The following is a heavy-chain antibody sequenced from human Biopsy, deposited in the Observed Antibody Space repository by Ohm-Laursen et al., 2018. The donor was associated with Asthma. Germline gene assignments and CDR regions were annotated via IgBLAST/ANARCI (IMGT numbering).Heavy chain of an antibody. J-gene: IGHJ6*02. Sequence: GASVKVSCKASGDSLGSFINYAISRVRQAPRQGLEWMGGLIPVLGTADYAPMFEGRVTITADESTSTAYLELTSLRFEDTAVYYCARGYSGTDRIVYYYSGMEVWGQGTTVTVSS. D-gene: IGHD5-12*01. CDR1: GDSLGSFINYA. V-gene: IGHV1-69*13. CDR3: ARGYSGTDRIVYYYSGMEV. CDR2: LIPVLGTA.